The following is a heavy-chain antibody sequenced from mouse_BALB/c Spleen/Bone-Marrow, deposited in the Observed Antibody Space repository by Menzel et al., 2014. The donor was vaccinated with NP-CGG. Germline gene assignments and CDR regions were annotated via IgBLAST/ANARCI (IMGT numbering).Heavy chain of an antibody. D-gene: IGHD2-4*01. Sequence: SGAELVKPGASVKLSCKASGYTFTSFWMHWVKLRPGQGFEWIGEINPSNGRTNYNEKFKRKATLTVDKSSSTAYMQLSSLTSEDSAVYYCARSAMITPFAYWGQGILVTVSA. CDR2: INPSNGRT. CDR1: GYTFTSFW. CDR3: ARSAMITPFAY. V-gene: IGHV1S81*02. J-gene: IGHJ3*01.